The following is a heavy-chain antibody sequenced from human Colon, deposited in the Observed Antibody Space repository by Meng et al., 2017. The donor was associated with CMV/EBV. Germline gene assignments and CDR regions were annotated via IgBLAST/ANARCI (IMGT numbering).Heavy chain of an antibody. CDR1: GYSISSGYY. J-gene: IGHJ4*03. CDR3: ARDDYSVDYYFDY. CDR2: IYSSGYS. V-gene: IGHV4-38-2*02. Sequence: ESLKISCSVSGYSISSGYYWGWIRQSPGRGLEGIGSIYSSGYSYYNPSLKNRVAMSVDTSKNQFSLKVTSVTAADTAIYYCARDDYSVDYYFDYWGQGTLVTVSS. D-gene: IGHD3-16*01.